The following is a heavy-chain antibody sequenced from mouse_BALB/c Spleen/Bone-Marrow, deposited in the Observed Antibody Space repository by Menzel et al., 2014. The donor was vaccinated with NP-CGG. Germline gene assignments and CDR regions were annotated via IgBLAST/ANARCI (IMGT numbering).Heavy chain of an antibody. J-gene: IGHJ4*01. CDR3: VRHMDY. V-gene: IGHV10-1*02. Sequence: CGGGLVQPKGSLKLSCAASGFTFNTYAMNWVRQAPGKGLEWVARIRSKGNNYATYYGDSVKDRSTISRDDSQSMLYLQMNNLKTEDTAMYYCVRHMDYWGQGTSVIVSS. CDR1: GFTFNTYA. CDR2: IRSKGNNYAT.